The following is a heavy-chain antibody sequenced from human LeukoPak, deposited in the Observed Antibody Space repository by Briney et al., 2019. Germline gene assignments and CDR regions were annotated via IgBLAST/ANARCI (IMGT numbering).Heavy chain of an antibody. Sequence: ASVKVSCKASGYTFTSYFMHWVRQAPGQGLEWMGIINPSSGNTNYAQKFQGRVTMTRDTSTSTVYMELSSLRSEDTAFYYCARAQGIAATGARAFDYWGQGTLVTVSS. D-gene: IGHD6-13*01. J-gene: IGHJ4*02. CDR1: GYTFTSYF. CDR3: ARAQGIAATGARAFDY. CDR2: INPSSGNT. V-gene: IGHV1-46*01.